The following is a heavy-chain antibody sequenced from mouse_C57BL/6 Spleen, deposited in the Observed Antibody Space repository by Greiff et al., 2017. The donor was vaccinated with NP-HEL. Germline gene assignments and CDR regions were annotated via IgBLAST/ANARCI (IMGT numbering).Heavy chain of an antibody. J-gene: IGHJ3*01. D-gene: IGHD2-3*01. CDR2: ISSGGSYT. CDR1: GFTFSSYG. CDR3: ARDGYYEFAY. Sequence: EVHLVESGGDLVKPGGSLKLSCAASGFTFSSYGMSWVRQTPDKRLEWVATISSGGSYTYYPDSVKGRFTISRDNAKNTLYLQMSSLKSEDTAMYYCARDGYYEFAYWGQGTLVTVSA. V-gene: IGHV5-6*01.